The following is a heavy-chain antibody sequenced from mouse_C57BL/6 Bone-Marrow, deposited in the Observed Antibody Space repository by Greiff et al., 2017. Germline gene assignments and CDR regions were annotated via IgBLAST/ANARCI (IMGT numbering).Heavy chain of an antibody. Sequence: EVQLQQSGAELVRPGASVKLSCTASGFNITDDYMHWVKQRPEPGLEWIGWIDPENGDTAYASKFQGKATITADTSSNTAYLQLSSLTAEDTAVYYCMIDDVPYYFDYWGQGTTLTVSS. CDR3: MIDDVPYYFDY. V-gene: IGHV14-4*01. D-gene: IGHD2-3*01. CDR2: IDPENGDT. CDR1: GFNITDDY. J-gene: IGHJ2*01.